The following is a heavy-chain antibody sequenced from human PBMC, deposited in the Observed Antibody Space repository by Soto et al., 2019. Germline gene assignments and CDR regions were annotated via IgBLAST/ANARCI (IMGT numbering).Heavy chain of an antibody. Sequence: SETLSLTCTVSGGSISSSSYYWGWIRQPPGKGLEWIGSIYYSGSTYYNPSLKSRVTISVDTSKNQFSLKLSSVTAADTAVYYCARHGGCSSTSCVYDYWGQGTLVTVSS. D-gene: IGHD2-2*01. CDR3: ARHGGCSSTSCVYDY. V-gene: IGHV4-39*01. J-gene: IGHJ4*02. CDR1: GGSISSSSYY. CDR2: IYYSGST.